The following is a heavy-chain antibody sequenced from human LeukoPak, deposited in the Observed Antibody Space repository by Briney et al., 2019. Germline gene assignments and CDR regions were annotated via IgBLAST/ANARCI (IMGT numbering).Heavy chain of an antibody. CDR1: GFTFNSYW. V-gene: IGHV3-7*01. D-gene: IGHD5/OR15-5a*01. J-gene: IGHJ4*02. Sequence: GGSLRLSCAASGFTFNSYWMSWVRQAPGKGLEWVASVKEDGSEQYYVDSVRERFIISRDNAKNSLYLQMSSLRAEDTAVYYCTRQPTTLDGSKFMSTDHWGQGTLVTVSS. CDR2: VKEDGSEQ. CDR3: TRQPTTLDGSKFMSTDH.